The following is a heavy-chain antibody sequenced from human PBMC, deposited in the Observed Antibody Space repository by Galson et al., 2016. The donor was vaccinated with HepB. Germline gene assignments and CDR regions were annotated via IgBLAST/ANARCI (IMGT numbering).Heavy chain of an antibody. J-gene: IGHJ3*02. CDR2: IYYSGST. CDR1: GGSISSGGSY. V-gene: IGHV4-31*03. CDR3: PRRYGALSADTFDI. Sequence: TLSLTCTVSGGSISSGGSYWSWIRQHPETGLEWIGYIYYSGSTFYNPSLRSRVTISVDTSKNHFSLKLSSVAASDTAMYYCPRRYGALSADTFDIWGQGTMVTVSS. D-gene: IGHD4-17*01.